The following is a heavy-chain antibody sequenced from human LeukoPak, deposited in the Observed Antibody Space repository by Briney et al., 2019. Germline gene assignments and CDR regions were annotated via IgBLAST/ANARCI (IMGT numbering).Heavy chain of an antibody. J-gene: IGHJ6*03. V-gene: IGHV4-59*01. CDR1: VGSIRRYY. CDR3: ARGGPPGYYYDYYMDV. CDR2: FYYSGST. Sequence: SETLSLTCTVSVGSIRRYYWSWIRQTPGKGLEWIGYFYYSGSTNFNPSPKSRVTISVDTSKNQFSLKMSSVTAADTAVYFCARGGPPGYYYDYYMDVWGKGTTVSVSS.